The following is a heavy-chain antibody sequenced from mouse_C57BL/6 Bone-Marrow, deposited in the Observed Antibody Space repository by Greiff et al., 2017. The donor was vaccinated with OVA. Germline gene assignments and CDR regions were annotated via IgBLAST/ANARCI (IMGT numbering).Heavy chain of an antibody. J-gene: IGHJ2*01. Sequence: EVKLMESGGDLVKPGGSLKLSCAASGFTFRSYGMSWVRQTPDKRLEWVATISSGGSYTYYPDSVKGRFTISRDNAKNTLYLQMSSLKSEDTAMYYCARRWYFDYWGQGTTLTVSS. CDR3: ARRWYFDY. V-gene: IGHV5-6*02. CDR1: GFTFRSYG. CDR2: ISSGGSYT.